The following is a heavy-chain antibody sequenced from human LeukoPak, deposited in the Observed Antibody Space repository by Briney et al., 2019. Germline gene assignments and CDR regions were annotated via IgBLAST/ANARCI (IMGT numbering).Heavy chain of an antibody. V-gene: IGHV4-59*01. Sequence: NASETLSLTCTVSGGSISSYYWSWIRQPPGKGLEWIGYVYYSGSTNYNPSLKSRVTISVDTSRNQFSLKLSSVTAADTAVYYCARVGYGRHIDFWAQGTLVTVSS. CDR3: ARVGYGRHIDF. CDR2: VYYSGST. CDR1: GGSISSYY. D-gene: IGHD5-18*01. J-gene: IGHJ4*02.